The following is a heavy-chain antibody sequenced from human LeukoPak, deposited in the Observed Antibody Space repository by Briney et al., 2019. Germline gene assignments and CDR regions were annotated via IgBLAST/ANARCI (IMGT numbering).Heavy chain of an antibody. V-gene: IGHV1-69*05. J-gene: IGHJ4*02. CDR3: ARGGYSYGYIDY. Sequence: SVKVSCKASGGTFSSYAISWVRQAPGQGLEWMGGIIPIFGTANYAQKFQGRVTITTDESTSTAYMELSSLRSEDTAVYYCARGGYSYGYIDYWGQGTLVTVSS. CDR2: IIPIFGTA. CDR1: GGTFSSYA. D-gene: IGHD5-18*01.